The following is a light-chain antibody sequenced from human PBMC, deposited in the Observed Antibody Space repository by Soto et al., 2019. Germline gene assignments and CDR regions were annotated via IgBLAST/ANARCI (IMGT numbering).Light chain of an antibody. V-gene: IGLV3-1*01. Sequence: SYELTQPPSVSVSPGQTASITCSGDKLGDKYACWYQQKPGQSPVLVIYQDSKRPSGIPERFSGSKPGNTATLTISGTQAMDEADYYCQAWDSSTPVVFGGGTKVTVL. J-gene: IGLJ2*01. CDR2: QDS. CDR1: KLGDKY. CDR3: QAWDSSTPVV.